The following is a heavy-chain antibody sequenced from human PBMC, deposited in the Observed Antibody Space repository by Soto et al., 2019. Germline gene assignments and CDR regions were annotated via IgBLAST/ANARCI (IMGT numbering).Heavy chain of an antibody. CDR1: GFTFDDYA. J-gene: IGHJ6*02. Sequence: GGSLRLSCAASGFTFDDYAMHWVRQAPGRGLEWVSGISWNSGSIGYADSVKGRFTISRDNAKNSLYLQMNSLRAEDTALYYCAKDSNYYDSSGSPHYYYYYGMDVWGQGTTVTVSS. CDR2: ISWNSGSI. CDR3: AKDSNYYDSSGSPHYYYYYGMDV. V-gene: IGHV3-9*01. D-gene: IGHD3-22*01.